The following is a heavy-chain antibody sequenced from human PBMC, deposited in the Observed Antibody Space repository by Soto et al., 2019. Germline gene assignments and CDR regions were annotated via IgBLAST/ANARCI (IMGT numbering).Heavy chain of an antibody. J-gene: IGHJ4*02. CDR1: GGSISSGDYY. V-gene: IGHV4-30-4*01. CDR2: IYYSGST. CDR3: ARGAFRLLTVTTAVVFDY. Sequence: QVQLQESGPGLVKPSQTLSLTCTVSGGSISSGDYYWSWIRQPPGKGLEWIGYIYYSGSTYYNPSLKRRVTISVDTSKHQCSLKLSSVTAADTAVYYCARGAFRLLTVTTAVVFDYWGQGTLVTVSS. D-gene: IGHD4-17*01.